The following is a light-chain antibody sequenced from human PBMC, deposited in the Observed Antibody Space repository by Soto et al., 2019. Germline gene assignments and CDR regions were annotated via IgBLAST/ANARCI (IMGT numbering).Light chain of an antibody. CDR3: QQTYSNLWT. CDR1: QSINTY. J-gene: IGKJ1*01. Sequence: DIHMTQSPSSVSSSLGGRVTITFLASQSINTYLNWYQQKPGKAPNLLIHAASTLHTGVPSRFSGRGSGTDFTLTINNLQREDFADYFCQQTYSNLWTFGQGTKVDI. CDR2: AAS. V-gene: IGKV1-39*01.